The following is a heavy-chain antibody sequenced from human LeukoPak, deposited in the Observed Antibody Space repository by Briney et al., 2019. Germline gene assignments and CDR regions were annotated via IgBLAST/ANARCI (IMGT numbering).Heavy chain of an antibody. D-gene: IGHD6-13*01. V-gene: IGHV4-38-2*02. CDR3: ARHAVYIAAADY. CDR2: IYHSGST. J-gene: IGHJ4*02. Sequence: PSETLSLTCTVSGYSISSGYYWGWIRQPPGKGLEWIGSIYHSGSTYYNPSLKSRVTISVDTSKNQFSLKLSSVTAADTAVYYCARHAVYIAAADYWGQGTLVTVSS. CDR1: GYSISSGYY.